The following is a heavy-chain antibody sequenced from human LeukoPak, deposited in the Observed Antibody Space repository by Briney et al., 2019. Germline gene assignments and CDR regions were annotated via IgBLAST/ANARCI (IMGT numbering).Heavy chain of an antibody. V-gene: IGHV4-34*01. D-gene: IGHD5-18*01. CDR2: INHSGST. J-gene: IGHJ4*02. Sequence: SETLSLTCAVYGGSFSGYYWSWIRQPPGKGLEWIGEINHSGSTNYNPSLKSRVTISVDTSKNQFSLKLTSVTAADTAVYYCARRGGGYSYGFLRLTEYYFDYWGQGTLVTVSS. CDR1: GGSFSGYY. CDR3: ARRGGGYSYGFLRLTEYYFDY.